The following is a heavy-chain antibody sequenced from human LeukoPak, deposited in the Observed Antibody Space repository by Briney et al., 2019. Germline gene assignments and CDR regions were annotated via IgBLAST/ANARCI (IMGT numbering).Heavy chain of an antibody. CDR2: ISGSGNRT. Sequence: PGGSLRLSCAASGFTFSSYAMSWVRQAPGKGLEWVSSISGSGNRTYYADSVKGRFTISRDNSKYTLFLQMNSLRAEDTAVYYCAKNLYCGGGSCYPSALGMDVWGQGTTVTVSS. CDR3: AKNLYCGGGSCYPSALGMDV. J-gene: IGHJ6*02. D-gene: IGHD2-15*01. CDR1: GFTFSSYA. V-gene: IGHV3-23*01.